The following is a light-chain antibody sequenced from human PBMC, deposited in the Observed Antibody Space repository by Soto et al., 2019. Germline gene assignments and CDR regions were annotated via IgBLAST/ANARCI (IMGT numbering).Light chain of an antibody. CDR1: QSVSSSH. J-gene: IGKJ1*01. CDR2: SAS. V-gene: IGKV3-20*01. Sequence: EIVLTQSPGTLSLSPGERATLSCRASQSVSSSHLAWYQQKPGQAPRLLIYSASSRATGIPDRFSGSGSGTEFTLTISSLQSEDFAVYYCQQYNNWPPATFGQGTKVDIK. CDR3: QQYNNWPPAT.